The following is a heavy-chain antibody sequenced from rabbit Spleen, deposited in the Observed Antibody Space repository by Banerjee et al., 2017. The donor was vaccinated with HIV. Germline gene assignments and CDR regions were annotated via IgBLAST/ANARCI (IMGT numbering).Heavy chain of an antibody. CDR1: GLSFSSDA. CDR2: IYAGSSGST. CDR3: ARASYSAGYGGYPGYFNL. J-gene: IGHJ4*01. V-gene: IGHV1S40*01. D-gene: IGHD6-1*01. Sequence: QSLEESGGGLVKPGTSLTLTCQASGLSFSSDAMCWVRQAPGKGLEWIAYIYAGSSGSTYYANWAKGRFTISRTSSTTVTLQMTSLTAADTAMYFCARASYSAGYGGYPGYFNLWGPGTLVTVS.